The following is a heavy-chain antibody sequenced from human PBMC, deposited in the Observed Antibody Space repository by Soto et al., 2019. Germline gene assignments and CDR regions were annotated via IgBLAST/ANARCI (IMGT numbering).Heavy chain of an antibody. D-gene: IGHD3-9*01. Sequence: ASVKVSCKASGYTFTSYYMNWVRLAPGQGLEWMGIINPTDGSTSYAQRFQGRVTMTRDTSTSTVYMELSSLTYEDTAVYYCARDILVITGGIGFWGQGTLVTVYS. J-gene: IGHJ4*02. CDR2: INPTDGST. CDR1: GYTFTSYY. V-gene: IGHV1-46*01. CDR3: ARDILVITGGIGF.